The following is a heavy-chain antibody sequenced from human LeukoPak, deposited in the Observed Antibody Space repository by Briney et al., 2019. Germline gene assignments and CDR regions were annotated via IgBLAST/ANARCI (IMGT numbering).Heavy chain of an antibody. V-gene: IGHV3-48*01. Sequence: PGGSLGLSCAASGFTFSSYSMNWVRQAPGKGLEWVSYISSSSSNIYYADSVKGRFTISRDNAKNSLYLQMNSLRAEDTAVYYCAKGQLTYCGGDCSSGYFDYWGQGTLVTVSS. D-gene: IGHD2-21*02. CDR1: GFTFSSYS. CDR2: ISSSSSNI. J-gene: IGHJ4*02. CDR3: AKGQLTYCGGDCSSGYFDY.